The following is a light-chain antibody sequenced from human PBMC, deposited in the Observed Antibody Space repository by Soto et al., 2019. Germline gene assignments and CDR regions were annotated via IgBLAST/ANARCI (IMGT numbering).Light chain of an antibody. V-gene: IGLV2-11*01. CDR3: CSYAGSYTFEG. J-gene: IGLJ2*01. CDR1: SSDDGGYNY. CDR2: DVS. Sequence: QSALTQPRSVSGSPGQSVTISCTGTSSDDGGYNYVSWYQQHPGKAPKLMIYDVSKRPSGVPDRFSGSKSGNTASLTISGLQAEDEADYYCCSYAGSYTFEGFGGGTKLTVL.